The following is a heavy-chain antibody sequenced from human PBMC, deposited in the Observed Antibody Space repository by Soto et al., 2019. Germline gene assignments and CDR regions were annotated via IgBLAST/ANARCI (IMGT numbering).Heavy chain of an antibody. CDR2: INHSGST. CDR3: ARGLSDTAMPRGNWFDP. Sequence: SETLSLTCAVYGGSFSGYYWSWIRQPPGKGLEWIGEINHSGSTNYNPSLKSRVTISVDTSKNQFSLKLSSVTAADTAVYYCARGLSDTAMPRGNWFDPWGQGALVTVSS. J-gene: IGHJ5*02. V-gene: IGHV4-34*01. CDR1: GGSFSGYY. D-gene: IGHD5-18*01.